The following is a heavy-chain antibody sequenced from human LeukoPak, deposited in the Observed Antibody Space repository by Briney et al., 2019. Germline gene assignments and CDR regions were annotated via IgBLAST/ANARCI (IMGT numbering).Heavy chain of an antibody. J-gene: IGHJ4*02. D-gene: IGHD3-22*01. V-gene: IGHV4-39*01. Sequence: SETLSLTCTVSGGSIRTISYYWGWIRQPPGKGLEWIGSIYYRGSTYYNPSLKSRVTISVDTSKNQFSLRLSSVTAADTAVYYCARLGYDSSTSWFDCWGQGTLVTVSS. CDR1: GGSIRTISYY. CDR3: ARLGYDSSTSWFDC. CDR2: IYYRGST.